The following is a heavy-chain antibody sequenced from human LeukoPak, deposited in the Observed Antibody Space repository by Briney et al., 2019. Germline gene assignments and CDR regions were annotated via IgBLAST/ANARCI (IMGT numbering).Heavy chain of an antibody. CDR1: GYSFTSYW. Sequence: GESLKISCKGSGYSFTSYWIGWVRQMPGKGLEWMGIIYPDDSDTRYSPSFQGQVTISADRSISTAYLQWSSLKASDTAIYYRARSVTQTSGFDYWGQGTLVTVSS. V-gene: IGHV5-51*01. CDR3: ARSVTQTSGFDY. D-gene: IGHD4-17*01. J-gene: IGHJ4*02. CDR2: IYPDDSDT.